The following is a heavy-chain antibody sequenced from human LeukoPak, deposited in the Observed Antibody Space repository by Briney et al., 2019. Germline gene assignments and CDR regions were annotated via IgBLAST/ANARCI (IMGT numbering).Heavy chain of an antibody. CDR3: ARPRAAADTYYFDY. CDR2: FSAYNGNT. D-gene: IGHD6-13*01. CDR1: GYTFTSYG. V-gene: IGHV1-18*01. Sequence: ASVKVSCKAPGYTFTSYGISSVRQARGQGLEWMGWFSAYNGNTNCAQKLQGRVTMTTDTSTSTAYMELRNLKSDDTAVYYCARPRAAADTYYFDYWGQGTLVTVSS. J-gene: IGHJ4*02.